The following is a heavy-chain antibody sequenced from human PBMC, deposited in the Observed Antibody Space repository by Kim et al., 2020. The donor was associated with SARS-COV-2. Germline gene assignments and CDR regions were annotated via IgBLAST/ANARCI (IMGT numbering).Heavy chain of an antibody. CDR2: IRSKAKSYAT. D-gene: IGHD3-16*01. J-gene: IGHJ5*02. CDR3: TRNLTS. V-gene: IGHV3-73*01. Sequence: GGSLRLSCATSGFTFSGSAVHWVRQASGKGLEWLVRIRSKAKSYATEYAASVKGRFTISRDDSKSTAYLQINSLKTEDTAVYYCTRNLTSWGQGTLVTVSS. CDR1: GFTFSGSA.